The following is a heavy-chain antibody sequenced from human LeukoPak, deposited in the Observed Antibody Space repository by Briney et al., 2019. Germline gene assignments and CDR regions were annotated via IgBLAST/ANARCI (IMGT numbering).Heavy chain of an antibody. J-gene: IGHJ6*02. D-gene: IGHD3-9*01. CDR2: IYYSGST. CDR3: ARERYDGGFYYYYGMDV. V-gene: IGHV4-39*07. Sequence: SETLSLTCTVSGGSISSSSYYWGWIRQPPGKGLEWIGSIYYSGSTYYNPSLKSRVTISVDTSKNQFSLKLSSVTAADTAVYYCARERYDGGFYYYYGMDVWGQGTTVTVSS. CDR1: GGSISSSSYY.